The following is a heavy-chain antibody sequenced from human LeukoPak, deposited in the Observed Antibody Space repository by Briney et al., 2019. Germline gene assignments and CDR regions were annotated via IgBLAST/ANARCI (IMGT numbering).Heavy chain of an antibody. Sequence: SETLSLTCAVSGWGSFSDYSWNWIRQSPGKGLEWVGEITHAAILNYNPSLKGRVAISVDTSKSQVSLKLDSMTAADTAMYYCARGRGEAAGLDHWGQGTLVTVSS. CDR3: ARGRGEAAGLDH. V-gene: IGHV4-34*01. D-gene: IGHD6-13*01. J-gene: IGHJ4*02. CDR1: GWGSFSDYS. CDR2: ITHAAIL.